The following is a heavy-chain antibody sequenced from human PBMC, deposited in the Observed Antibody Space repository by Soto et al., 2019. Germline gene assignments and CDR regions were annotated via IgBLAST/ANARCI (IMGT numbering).Heavy chain of an antibody. CDR2: ISGSGGST. J-gene: IGHJ5*02. CDR1: GFTFSSYA. D-gene: IGHD3-10*01. Sequence: GGSVRLSCAASGFTFSSYAMSSVRQTPGKALEWVSAISGSGGSTYYGDSVKGRFTSSRDNSKNTLYLQMNSLGAEDTAVYYCAKVGGTMVRGVIITPGYNWFDPWGQGTLVTVSS. V-gene: IGHV3-23*01. CDR3: AKVGGTMVRGVIITPGYNWFDP.